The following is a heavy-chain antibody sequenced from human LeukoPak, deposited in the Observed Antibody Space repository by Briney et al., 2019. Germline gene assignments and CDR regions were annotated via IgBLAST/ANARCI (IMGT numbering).Heavy chain of an antibody. J-gene: IGHJ6*03. Sequence: GGSLRLSCAASGFTFSSYAMSWVRQAPGKGLEWVSGISGSGSTIYYADSVKGRFTISRDNAKNSLYLQMNSLRAEDTAVYYCAREGGLYCSSTSCYYYYYMDVWGKGTTVTISS. CDR3: AREGGLYCSSTSCYYYYYMDV. D-gene: IGHD2-2*01. V-gene: IGHV3-48*03. CDR1: GFTFSSYA. CDR2: ISGSGSTI.